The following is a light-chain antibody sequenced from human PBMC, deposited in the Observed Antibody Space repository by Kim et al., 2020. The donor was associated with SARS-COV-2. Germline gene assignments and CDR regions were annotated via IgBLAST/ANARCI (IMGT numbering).Light chain of an antibody. CDR1: VRDVGGYNY. Sequence: GQSATISRHGTVRDVGGYNYVSWYQRHPGKAPNLMIYEVIKRPSGVPDRFSGSKSGNTASLTVSGLQAENEADYYCSSYAGSNNLVFGGGTQLTVL. J-gene: IGLJ2*01. CDR3: SSYAGSNNLV. CDR2: EVI. V-gene: IGLV2-8*01.